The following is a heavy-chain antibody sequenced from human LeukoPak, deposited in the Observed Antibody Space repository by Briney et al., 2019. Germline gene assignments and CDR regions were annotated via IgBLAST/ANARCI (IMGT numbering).Heavy chain of an antibody. D-gene: IGHD6-13*01. CDR3: ARDGEPGGYHPIPLNWFDP. Sequence: SETLSLTCTVSGDSIRTTRYSWNWIRQPPGEGLEWIGSFLFSEGSYYNPSLKSRADISLDASMNQFSLKLTSVTAADTAVYFCARDGEPGGYHPIPLNWFDPWGQGTLVIVSS. CDR1: GDSIRTTRYS. CDR2: FLFSEGS. V-gene: IGHV4-39*07. J-gene: IGHJ5*02.